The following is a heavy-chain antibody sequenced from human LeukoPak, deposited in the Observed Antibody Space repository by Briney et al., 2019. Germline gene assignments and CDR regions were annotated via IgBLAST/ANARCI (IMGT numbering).Heavy chain of an antibody. CDR2: INPNSGGT. Sequence: AASVKVSCKASGYTFTGYYMHWVRQAPGQGLEWMGRINPNSGGTNYAQEFQGRVTMTRDTSISTAYMELSRLRSDDTAVYYCARDPRAGTFDYWGQGTLVTVSS. J-gene: IGHJ4*02. D-gene: IGHD6-13*01. CDR3: ARDPRAGTFDY. V-gene: IGHV1-2*06. CDR1: GYTFTGYY.